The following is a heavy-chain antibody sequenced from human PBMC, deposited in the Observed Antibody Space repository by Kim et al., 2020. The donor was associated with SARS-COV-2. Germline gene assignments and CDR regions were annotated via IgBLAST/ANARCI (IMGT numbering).Heavy chain of an antibody. CDR2: IYYSGST. CDR3: ARGYCSSTSCPPRY. CDR1: GGSISSYY. J-gene: IGHJ4*02. Sequence: SETLSLTCTVSGGSISSYYWSWIRQPPGKGLEWIGYIYYSGSTNYNPSLKSRVTISVDTSKNQFSLKLSSVTAADTAVYYCARGYCSSTSCPPRYWGQGTLVTVSS. V-gene: IGHV4-59*01. D-gene: IGHD2-2*01.